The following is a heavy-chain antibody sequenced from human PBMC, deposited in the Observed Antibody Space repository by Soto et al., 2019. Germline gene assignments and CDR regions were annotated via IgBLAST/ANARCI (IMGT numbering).Heavy chain of an antibody. Sequence: WETLCLTCDVSGDSIGSNVWWGWVRQPPGRRQEWIREIYHNGLTDYNPSPRGRGTLSAYMSKKQFSLRVTSVTDADTAIDYCERDAGLPREDDGFDYWGQGALVTVSS. CDR3: ERDAGLPREDDGFDY. J-gene: IGHJ4*01. V-gene: IGHV4-4*02. CDR2: IYHNGLT. CDR1: GDSIGSNVW. D-gene: IGHD2-21*02.